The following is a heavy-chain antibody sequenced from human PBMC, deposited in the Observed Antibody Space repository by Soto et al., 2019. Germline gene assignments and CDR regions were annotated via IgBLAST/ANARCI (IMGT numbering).Heavy chain of an antibody. J-gene: IGHJ6*02. V-gene: IGHV1-69*13. CDR1: GGTFSSYA. CDR3: ARVSSSIYDFWSGYYTGEYYYYGMDV. CDR2: IIPIFGTA. Sequence: SVKVSCKASGGTFSSYAISWVRQAPGQGLEWMGGIIPIFGTANYAQKFQGRVTITADESTSTAYMELSSLRSEDTAVYYCARVSSSIYDFWSGYYTGEYYYYGMDVWGQGTTVTVSS. D-gene: IGHD3-3*01.